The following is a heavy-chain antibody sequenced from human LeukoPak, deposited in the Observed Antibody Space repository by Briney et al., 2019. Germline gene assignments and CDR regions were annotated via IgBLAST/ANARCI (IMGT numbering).Heavy chain of an antibody. V-gene: IGHV3-7*01. CDR2: IKLDGSEK. D-gene: IGHD3-3*01. Sequence: GGSLRLSCAASGFTFSSYWMSWVRQAPGKGLEWVANIKLDGSEKYYVDSVKGRFTISRDNAKNSLYLQMNSLRAEDTAVYYCARDITIFGVVTDFDYWGQGTLVTVSS. CDR3: ARDITIFGVVTDFDY. CDR1: GFTFSSYW. J-gene: IGHJ4*02.